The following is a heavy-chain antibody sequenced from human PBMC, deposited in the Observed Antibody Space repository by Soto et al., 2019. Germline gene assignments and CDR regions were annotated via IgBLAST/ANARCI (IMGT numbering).Heavy chain of an antibody. Sequence: QVQLVQSGAEVKKPGSSVKVSCKASGGTFSSYAISCVRQAPGQGLEWMGGIIPIFGTANYAQKFQGRVTITADKSTSTAYMELSSLRSEDTAVYYCARERTTVTTGPNWFDPWGQGTLVTVSS. CDR3: ARERTTVTTGPNWFDP. J-gene: IGHJ5*02. CDR1: GGTFSSYA. V-gene: IGHV1-69*06. CDR2: IIPIFGTA. D-gene: IGHD4-4*01.